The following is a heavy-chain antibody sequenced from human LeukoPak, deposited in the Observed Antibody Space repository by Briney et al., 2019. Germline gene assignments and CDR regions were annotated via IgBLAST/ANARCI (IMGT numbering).Heavy chain of an antibody. J-gene: IGHJ4*02. CDR1: GYTFTSYA. D-gene: IGHD1-26*01. CDR2: INAGNGNT. Sequence: TSVKVSCKASGYTFTSYAMHWVRQAPGQRLEWMGWINAGNGNTKYSQKFQGRVTITRDTSASTAYMELSSLRSEDTAVYYCARRGHSGSYYTLDYWGQGTLVTVSS. CDR3: ARRGHSGSYYTLDY. V-gene: IGHV1-3*01.